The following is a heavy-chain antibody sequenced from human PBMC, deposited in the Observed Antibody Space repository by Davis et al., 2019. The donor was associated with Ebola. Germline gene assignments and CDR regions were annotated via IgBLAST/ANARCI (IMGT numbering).Heavy chain of an antibody. D-gene: IGHD4-17*01. J-gene: IGHJ4*02. CDR1: GFNFNNFW. Sequence: GESLKISCAASGFNFNNFWMHWVRQAPGKGLEWVGRIRSKANSYATAYAASVKGRFTISRDDSKNTAYLQMNSLKTEDTAVYYCTSSTVTTQYWGQGTLVTVSS. V-gene: IGHV3-73*01. CDR2: IRSKANSYAT. CDR3: TSSTVTTQY.